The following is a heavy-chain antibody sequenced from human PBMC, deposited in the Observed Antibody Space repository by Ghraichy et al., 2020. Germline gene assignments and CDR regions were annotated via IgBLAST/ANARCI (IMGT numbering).Heavy chain of an antibody. CDR1: GGYIRSYY. D-gene: IGHD5-18*01. Sequence: SETLSLTCTVSGGYIRSYYWSWIRHPPGKGLEWIGYVYYNGNTEYSVALKRRDSISVDTSKNQVSLRLTSVTAADTAVYYCASRGRGYSLYFYGLDIWGQGTTVTVAS. CDR2: VYYNGNT. J-gene: IGHJ6*02. CDR3: ASRGRGYSLYFYGLDI. V-gene: IGHV4-59*08.